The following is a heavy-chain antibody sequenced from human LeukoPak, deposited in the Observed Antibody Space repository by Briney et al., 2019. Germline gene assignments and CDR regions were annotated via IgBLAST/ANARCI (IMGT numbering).Heavy chain of an antibody. V-gene: IGHV3-74*01. J-gene: IGHJ6*03. CDR1: GFTFSSYW. CDR2: INSDGSST. D-gene: IGHD3-16*01. CDR3: ARGGLGAYYYYYYMDV. Sequence: GGSLRLSCAASGFTFSSYWMHWVRHAPGKGLVWVSRINSDGSSTSYADSVKGRFTISRDNAKNTLYLQMNSLRAEDTAVYYCARGGLGAYYYYYYMDVWGKGTTVTVSS.